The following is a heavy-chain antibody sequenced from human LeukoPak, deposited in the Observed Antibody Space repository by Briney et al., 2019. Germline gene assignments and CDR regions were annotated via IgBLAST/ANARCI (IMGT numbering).Heavy chain of an antibody. CDR1: GGSISSSSYY. J-gene: IGHJ4*02. V-gene: IGHV4-39*02. CDR2: LYYSGST. CDR3: AREVSSTAIINY. Sequence: SETLSLTCTVSGGSISSSSYYWVWIRQPPGKGLEWIGSLYYSGSTYYNPSLKSRVTISVDTSKNQFSLKLSSVTAADTAVYYCAREVSSTAIINYWGQGTLVTVSS. D-gene: IGHD5-18*01.